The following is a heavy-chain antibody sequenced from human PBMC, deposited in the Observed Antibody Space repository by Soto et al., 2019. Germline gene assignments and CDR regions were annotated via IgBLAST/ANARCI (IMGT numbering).Heavy chain of an antibody. J-gene: IGHJ4*01. CDR2: IHYSGST. CDR1: GGSIGNGGYY. V-gene: IGHV4-31*03. D-gene: IGHD3-10*01. CDR3: SRVRGSGRYAGYSFDS. Sequence: SETLCRTCTVSGGSIGNGGYYWNWVRQHPGKGLEWIGYIHYSGSTWYNPSLESRVTISVDTSTDPFSLKLSSVTAADTAVCNCSRVRGSGRYAGYSFDSWGQGTLVTVSS.